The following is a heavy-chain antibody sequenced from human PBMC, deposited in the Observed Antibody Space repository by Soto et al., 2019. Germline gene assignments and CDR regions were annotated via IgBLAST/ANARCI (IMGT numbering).Heavy chain of an antibody. CDR3: ARVPGELHLLDAFDV. J-gene: IGHJ3*01. CDR1: GYTFTNYG. CDR2: ISTYNVNT. Sequence: QIPLVQSGGEVKKPGASVNVSCKASGYTFTNYGIGWVRQAPGQGLEWMGWISTYNVNTIYAQNFQDRVTMTTDTSTSTAYKELKSLTSDDTAVYYCARVPGELHLLDAFDVWGQGTMLTVSS. D-gene: IGHD1-7*01. V-gene: IGHV1-18*01.